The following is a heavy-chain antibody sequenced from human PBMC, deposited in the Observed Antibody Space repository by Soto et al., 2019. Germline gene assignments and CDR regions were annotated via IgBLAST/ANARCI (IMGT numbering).Heavy chain of an antibody. V-gene: IGHV4-4*02. Sequence: SETLSLTCAVSGGSISSNHWWTWVRQPPGQGLEWIGEMYHSGSTTYSPSLQRRVTISVDKSKNQFSLKLDSVTAADTAVYYCARRFCSGTACARLDSWGQGTLVTVSS. CDR1: GGSISSNHW. CDR3: ARRFCSGTACARLDS. D-gene: IGHD2-15*01. CDR2: MYHSGST. J-gene: IGHJ4*02.